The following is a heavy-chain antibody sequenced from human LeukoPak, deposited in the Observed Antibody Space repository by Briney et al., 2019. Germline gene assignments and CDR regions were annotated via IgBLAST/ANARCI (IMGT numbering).Heavy chain of an antibody. CDR1: GGSISSGSYY. D-gene: IGHD6-13*01. V-gene: IGHV4-61*02. CDR3: ARVGKSSSWYNWFDP. CDR2: IYTSGST. J-gene: IGHJ5*02. Sequence: SETLSLTCTVSGGSISSGSYYWSWIRQPAGKGLEWIGRIYTSGSTNYNPSLKSRVTISVDTSKNQFSLKLRSVTAADTAVYYCARVGKSSSWYNWFDPWGQGTLVAVSS.